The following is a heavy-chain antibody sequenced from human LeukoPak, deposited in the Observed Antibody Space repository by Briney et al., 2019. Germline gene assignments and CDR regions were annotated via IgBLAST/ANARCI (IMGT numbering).Heavy chain of an antibody. J-gene: IGHJ4*02. V-gene: IGHV3-21*01. CDR3: ARNLGYCSSTSCYMSGDY. CDR2: ISSSSSYI. CDR1: GFTFSSYS. D-gene: IGHD2-2*02. Sequence: GGSLRLSCAASGFTFSSYSMNWVRQAPVKGLEWVSSISSSSSYIYYADSVRGRFTIYRDNAKNSLYLQMNSLRAEDTAVYYCARNLGYCSSTSCYMSGDYWGQGTLVTVSS.